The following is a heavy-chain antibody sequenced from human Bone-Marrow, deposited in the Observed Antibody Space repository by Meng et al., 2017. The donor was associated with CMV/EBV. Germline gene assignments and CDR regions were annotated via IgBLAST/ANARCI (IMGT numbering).Heavy chain of an antibody. J-gene: IGHJ4*02. D-gene: IGHD1-26*01. V-gene: IGHV1-69*01. CDR1: GGTFSSYA. CDR3: ARAGGGSYPFDY. CDR2: IIPIFGTA. Sequence: QVQLWRFGGEVRKPGSSVKVSCKASGGTFSSYAISWVRQAPGQGLEWMGGIIPIFGTANYAQKFQGRVTITADESTSTAYMELSSLRSEDTAVYYCARAGGGSYPFDYWGQGTLVTVSS.